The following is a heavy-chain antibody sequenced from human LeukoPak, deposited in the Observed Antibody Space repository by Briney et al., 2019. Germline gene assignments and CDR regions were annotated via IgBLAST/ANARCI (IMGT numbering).Heavy chain of an antibody. CDR1: GFTFSSYG. J-gene: IGHJ4*02. Sequence: GGTLRLSCAASGFTFSSYGMSWVRQAPGKGLEWVSFIYTDNTHYSDSVKGRFTISRDNSKNTLYLQMNSLRAEDTAVYYCARRAGAYSHPYDYWGQGTLVTVSS. V-gene: IGHV3-53*01. D-gene: IGHD4/OR15-4a*01. CDR2: IYTDNT. CDR3: ARRAGAYSHPYDY.